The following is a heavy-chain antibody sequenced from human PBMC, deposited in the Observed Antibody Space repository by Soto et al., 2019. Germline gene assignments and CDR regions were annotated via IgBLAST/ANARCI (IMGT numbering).Heavy chain of an antibody. CDR1: GGSISSGGDY. D-gene: IGHD1-26*01. CDR3: ARVRGSNYHHYCMDV. Sequence: QVQLQESGPGLVTPSQTLSLTCSVSGGSISSGGDYWTWIRQHPGEGLEWIGYIYYTGGTSYTPSLKSRVTISPDTSNNQFSVKLNSVTAADTAVYYCARVRGSNYHHYCMDVWGKGTTVTVSS. V-gene: IGHV4-31*03. J-gene: IGHJ6*03. CDR2: IYYTGGT.